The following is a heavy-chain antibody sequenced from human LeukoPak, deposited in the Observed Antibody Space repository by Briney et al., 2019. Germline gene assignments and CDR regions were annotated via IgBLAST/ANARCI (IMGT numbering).Heavy chain of an antibody. CDR2: INHSGST. CDR3: ARGHGVFDY. CDR1: GGSFSGYY. D-gene: IGHD4-17*01. V-gene: IGHV4-34*01. J-gene: IGHJ4*02. Sequence: SETLSLTCAVYGGSFSGYYWSWIRQPPGKGLEWIREINHSGSTNYNPSLKSRVTISVDTSKNQFSLKLSSVTAADTAVYYCARGHGVFDYWGQGTLVTVSS.